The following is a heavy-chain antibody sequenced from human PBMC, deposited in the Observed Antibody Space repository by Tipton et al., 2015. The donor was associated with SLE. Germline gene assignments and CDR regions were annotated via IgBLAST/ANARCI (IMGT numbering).Heavy chain of an antibody. CDR3: ARASFIVGSTTFWFDP. V-gene: IGHV4-39*07. D-gene: IGHD1-26*01. Sequence: TLSLTCSVSGGSISNSSFYWVWIRQPPGKGLEWVGSTYHSESTYYNPSLKSRVRILVDTSRSQFSLRLNSVTATDAAVYYCARASFIVGSTTFWFDPWGQGALVIVSS. CDR2: TYHSEST. J-gene: IGHJ5*02. CDR1: GGSISNSSFY.